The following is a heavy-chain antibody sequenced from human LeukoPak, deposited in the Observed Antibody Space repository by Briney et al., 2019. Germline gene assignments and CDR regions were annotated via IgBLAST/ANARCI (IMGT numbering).Heavy chain of an antibody. Sequence: PSETLSLTCAVYGGSFSGYYWSWIRQPPGKGLEWIGEINHSGSTNYNPSLKSRVTISVDKSKNQFSLKLSSVTAADTAVYYCARAGFGGYCSSTSCPYYMDVWGKGTTVTVSS. J-gene: IGHJ6*03. CDR1: GGSFSGYY. CDR2: INHSGST. D-gene: IGHD2-2*03. CDR3: ARAGFGGYCSSTSCPYYMDV. V-gene: IGHV4-34*01.